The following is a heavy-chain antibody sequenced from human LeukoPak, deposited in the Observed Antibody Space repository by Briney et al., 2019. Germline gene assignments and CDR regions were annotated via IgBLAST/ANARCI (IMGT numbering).Heavy chain of an antibody. CDR2: ISGSGGST. CDR1: GFTFSSYA. CDR3: AKDFGAAYYGSGSSLSIDY. D-gene: IGHD3-10*01. J-gene: IGHJ4*02. V-gene: IGHV3-23*01. Sequence: GGSLRLSCAVSGFTFSSYAMSWVRQAPGKGLEWVSAISGSGGSTYYADSVKGRFTISRDNSKNTLYLQMNSLRAEDTAVYYCAKDFGAAYYGSGSSLSIDYWGQGTLVTVSS.